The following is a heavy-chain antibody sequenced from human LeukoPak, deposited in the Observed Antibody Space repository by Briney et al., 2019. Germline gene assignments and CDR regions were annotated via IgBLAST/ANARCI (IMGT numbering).Heavy chain of an antibody. Sequence: GGSLRLSCAASVFTFSDHFMDWVRQAPGKGLEWIARSRNKANSYTTEYAASVRGRFIISRDESKNSLHLQMNSLKTEDTAVYYCVRGYNSFDSWGQGTLVTVSS. J-gene: IGHJ4*02. CDR3: VRGYNSFDS. D-gene: IGHD5-24*01. CDR1: VFTFSDHF. CDR2: SRNKANSYTT. V-gene: IGHV3-72*01.